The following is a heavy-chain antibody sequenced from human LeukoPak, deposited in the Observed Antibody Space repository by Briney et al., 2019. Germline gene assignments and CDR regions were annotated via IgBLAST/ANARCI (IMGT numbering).Heavy chain of an antibody. Sequence: GGSLRLSCAASGFTFDDYAMHWVRQAPGKGLEWVSGLNWNSGGIVYADSVKGRFTISRDNAKNSLYLQMNSLRAEDTAVYYCARDPWYGGSAYFDYWGQGTLVTVSS. D-gene: IGHD1-26*01. CDR3: ARDPWYGGSAYFDY. V-gene: IGHV3-9*01. CDR1: GFTFDDYA. J-gene: IGHJ4*02. CDR2: LNWNSGGI.